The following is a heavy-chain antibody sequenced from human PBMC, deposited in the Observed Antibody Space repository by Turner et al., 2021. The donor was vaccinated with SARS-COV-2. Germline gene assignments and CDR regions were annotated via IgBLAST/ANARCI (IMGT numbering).Heavy chain of an antibody. J-gene: IGHJ4*02. D-gene: IGHD6-19*01. Sequence: QVQLVESGGGVVQPGRSLRLSCEACGFTFSNHGMHWARQAPGKGREWVTIIWNDGSNKYYTDSVRCRFTISRDNSKNTLYLQMNSLRAEDTAVYYCARGCGGSSGCFLIDYWGQGTLVTVSS. V-gene: IGHV3-33*01. CDR2: IWNDGSNK. CDR1: GFTFSNHG. CDR3: ARGCGGSSGCFLIDY.